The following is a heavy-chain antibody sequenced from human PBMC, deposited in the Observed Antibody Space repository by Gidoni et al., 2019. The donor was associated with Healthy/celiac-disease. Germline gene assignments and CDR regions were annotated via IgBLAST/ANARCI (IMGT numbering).Heavy chain of an antibody. CDR2: IYHSGST. CDR3: ARDSHDSSGILFDY. CDR1: GYSISSGYY. J-gene: IGHJ4*02. D-gene: IGHD3-22*01. Sequence: QVQLQESGPGLVKPSETLSLTCTVPGYSISSGYYWGWIRQPPGKGLEWIGSIYHSGSTYYNPSLKSRVTISVDTSKNQFSLKLSSVTAADTAVYYCARDSHDSSGILFDYWGQGTLVTVSS. V-gene: IGHV4-38-2*02.